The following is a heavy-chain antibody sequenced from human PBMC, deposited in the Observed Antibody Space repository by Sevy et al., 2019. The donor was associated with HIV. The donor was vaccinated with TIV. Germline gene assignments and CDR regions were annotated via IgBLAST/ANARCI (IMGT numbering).Heavy chain of an antibody. CDR3: ARPRANYIDHYFFYAMDV. J-gene: IGHJ6*02. D-gene: IGHD1-7*01. Sequence: GESLKISCAASGFALSNYYAMHWVRQAPGKGLEWVALISYDGSDKYYVDSMKGRFTISRDNFKNTLYLQMNSLTTEDTAVYYCARPRANYIDHYFFYAMDVWGQGTTVTVSS. CDR2: ISYDGSDK. CDR1: GFALSNYYA. V-gene: IGHV3-30-3*01.